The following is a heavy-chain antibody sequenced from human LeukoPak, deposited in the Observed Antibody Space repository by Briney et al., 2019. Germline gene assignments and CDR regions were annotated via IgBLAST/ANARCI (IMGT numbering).Heavy chain of an antibody. CDR1: GGSISSSSYY. CDR2: IYYSGST. Sequence: PSETLSLTCTVSGGSISSSSYYWGWIRQPPGKGLEWIGSIYYSGSTYYNPSLKSRVTISVDTSKNQFSLKLSSVTAADTAVYYCARSHRGPRFDYWGQGTLVTVSS. V-gene: IGHV4-39*07. CDR3: ARSHRGPRFDY. J-gene: IGHJ4*02. D-gene: IGHD1-14*01.